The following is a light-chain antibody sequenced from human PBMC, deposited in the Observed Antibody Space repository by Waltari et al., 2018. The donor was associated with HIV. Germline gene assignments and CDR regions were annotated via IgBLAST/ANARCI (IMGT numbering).Light chain of an antibody. J-gene: IGKJ4*01. CDR2: DTS. CDR1: QSVNRY. CDR3: QQRSSWPLT. Sequence: EIELTQSPVTLSLSPGKRATLSCRASQSVNRYLAWYQQKCGQAPRLLIYDTSNRATGIPARFSGSGSGTDFTLTISSLESDDSAIYYCQQRSSWPLTFGGGTKVEIK. V-gene: IGKV3-11*01.